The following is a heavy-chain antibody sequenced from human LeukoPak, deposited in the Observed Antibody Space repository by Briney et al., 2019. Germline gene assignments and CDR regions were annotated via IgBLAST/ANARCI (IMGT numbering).Heavy chain of an antibody. V-gene: IGHV3-7*01. CDR1: GFTFSSYW. CDR3: ARERYSSGWYGGFFDL. CDR2: VKQDGSEK. Sequence: GGSLRLSCAASGFTFSSYWMSWVRQAPGKGLEWVANVKQDGSEKYYVGSVKGRFTISRDNAKNSLYLQMNSLRAEDTAVYYCARERYSSGWYGGFFDLWGRGTLVTVSS. J-gene: IGHJ2*01. D-gene: IGHD6-19*01.